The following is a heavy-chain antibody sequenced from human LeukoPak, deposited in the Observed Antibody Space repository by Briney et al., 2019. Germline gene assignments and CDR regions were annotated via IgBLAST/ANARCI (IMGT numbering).Heavy chain of an antibody. Sequence: GRSLRLSCAASGFTFDDYAMHWVRQAPGKGLEWVSGISWNSGSIGYADSVKGRFTISRDNAKNSLYLQMNSLRAEDTALYYCAKDMTSYYGSGSIRAFDIWGQGTMVTVSS. CDR3: AKDMTSYYGSGSIRAFDI. J-gene: IGHJ3*02. V-gene: IGHV3-9*01. CDR1: GFTFDDYA. D-gene: IGHD3-10*01. CDR2: ISWNSGSI.